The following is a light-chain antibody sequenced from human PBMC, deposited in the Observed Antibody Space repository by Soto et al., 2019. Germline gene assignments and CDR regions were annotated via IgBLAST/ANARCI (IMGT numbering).Light chain of an antibody. CDR2: DAS. CDR1: QSASSY. J-gene: IGKJ2*01. Sequence: EIVLTRSPATLSLSPGERSTLSCRASQSASSYLAWYQQKPGQDHRLLIYDASNTATGIPARCSGSGSGTYFTLNISSLEPEDFAVYYCKQRSNSYTFGQGTKLEIK. V-gene: IGKV3-11*01. CDR3: KQRSNSYT.